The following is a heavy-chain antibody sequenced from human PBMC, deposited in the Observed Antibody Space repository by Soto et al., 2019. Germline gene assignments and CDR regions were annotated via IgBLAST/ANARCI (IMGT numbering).Heavy chain of an antibody. CDR1: GYRFTTFY. V-gene: IGHV1-2*06. D-gene: IGHD5-18*01. CDR2: RNVATGGT. Sequence: QVQLVQSGAEVKKPGASVRVSCKASGYRFTTFYIHWVRQAPGQGLEWMGRRNVATGGTTYAQKFQVRVTMTRDTSISTSYLEVPNVKSDDPAIYYCARDGNFVLRGYSFGFDFWGQGTRVTVSS. CDR3: ARDGNFVLRGYSFGFDF. J-gene: IGHJ4*02.